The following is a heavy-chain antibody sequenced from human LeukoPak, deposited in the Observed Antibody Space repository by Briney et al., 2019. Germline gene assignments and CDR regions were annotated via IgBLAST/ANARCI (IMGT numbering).Heavy chain of an antibody. CDR2: IKQDGSEK. V-gene: IGHV3-7*01. Sequence: GGSLRLSCAASGFTVSSNYMSWVRQAPGKGLEWVANIKQDGSEKYYVDSVKGRFTISRDNAKNSLYLQMNSLRAEDTAVYYCARHAFDIWGQGTMVTVSS. CDR1: GFTVSSNY. CDR3: ARHAFDI. J-gene: IGHJ3*02.